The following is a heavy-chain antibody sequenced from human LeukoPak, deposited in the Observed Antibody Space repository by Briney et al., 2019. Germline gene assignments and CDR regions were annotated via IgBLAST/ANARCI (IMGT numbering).Heavy chain of an antibody. J-gene: IGHJ4*02. D-gene: IGHD4/OR15-4a*01. CDR3: ARRAGAYSHPYDY. CDR1: GFTFSSYA. CDR2: ISSNGGST. Sequence: GGSLRLSCAASGFTFSSYAMHWVRQAPGKGLEYVSAISSNGGSTYYANSVKGRFTIFRDNSKNTLYLQMGSLRAEDMAVYYCARRAGAYSHPYDYWGQGTLVTVSS. V-gene: IGHV3-64*01.